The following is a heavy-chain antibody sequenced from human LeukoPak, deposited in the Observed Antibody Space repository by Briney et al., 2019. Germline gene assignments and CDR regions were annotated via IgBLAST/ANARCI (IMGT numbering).Heavy chain of an antibody. J-gene: IGHJ4*02. D-gene: IGHD6-13*01. Sequence: GGSLRLSCAASGSTFTSHGMHWVRQAPGKGLEWVAFIRYDGSNKYYADSVKGRFTISRDNSKNTLYLQMNSLRAEDTAVYYCAKDWRQQLPHVGYYFDYWGQGTLVTVSS. V-gene: IGHV3-30*02. CDR3: AKDWRQQLPHVGYYFDY. CDR1: GSTFTSHG. CDR2: IRYDGSNK.